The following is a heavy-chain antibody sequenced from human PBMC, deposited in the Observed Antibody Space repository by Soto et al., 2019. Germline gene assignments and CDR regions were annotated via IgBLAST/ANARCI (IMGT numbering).Heavy chain of an antibody. CDR1: GYTFTSYG. CDR2: ISAYNGNT. Sequence: ASVKVSCKASGYTFTSYGISWVRQAPGQGLEWMGWISAYNGNTNYAQKFQGRVTMTTDTSTSTAYMELRSLRSDDTAVYYCAREITVTTGPDLNWFDPWGQGTLVTVSS. J-gene: IGHJ5*02. CDR3: AREITVTTGPDLNWFDP. D-gene: IGHD4-17*01. V-gene: IGHV1-18*01.